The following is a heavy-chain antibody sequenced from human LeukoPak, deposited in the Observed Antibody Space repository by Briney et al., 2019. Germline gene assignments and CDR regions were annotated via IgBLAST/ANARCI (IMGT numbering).Heavy chain of an antibody. CDR2: ISGSGGST. CDR1: GFTFSSYA. J-gene: IGHJ3*02. Sequence: PGGSLRLSCAASGFTFSSYAMSWVRQAPGKGLEWVSAISGSGGSTYYAASGKGRFTISRDNSKNTLYLQMNSLRAEDTAVYYCAKGSPSIWDAFDIWGQGTMVTVSS. CDR3: AKGSPSIWDAFDI. V-gene: IGHV3-23*01.